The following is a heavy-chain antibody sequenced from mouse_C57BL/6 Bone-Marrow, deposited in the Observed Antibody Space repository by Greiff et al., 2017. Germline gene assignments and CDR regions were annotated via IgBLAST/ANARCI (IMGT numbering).Heavy chain of an antibody. D-gene: IGHD2-4*01. CDR1: GYTFTDYE. V-gene: IGHV1-15*01. CDR3: TRKRLRRRYFDV. Sequence: QVQLKQSGAELVRPGASVTLSCKASGYTFTDYEMHWVKQTPVHGLEWIGAIDPETGGTAYNQKFKGKAILTADKSSSTAYMELRSLTSEDSAVYYCTRKRLRRRYFDVWGTGTTVTVSS. CDR2: IDPETGGT. J-gene: IGHJ1*03.